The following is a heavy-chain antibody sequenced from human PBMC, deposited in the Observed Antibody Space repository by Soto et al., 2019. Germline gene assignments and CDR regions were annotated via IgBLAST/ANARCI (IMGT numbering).Heavy chain of an antibody. CDR3: AKDGSCSGGSCYSSVDY. J-gene: IGHJ4*02. V-gene: IGHV3-30*18. D-gene: IGHD2-15*01. CDR2: ISYDGSNK. CDR1: GFTFSSYG. Sequence: PGGSLSLSCAASGFTFSSYGMHWVRQAPGKGLEWVAVISYDGSNKYYADSVKGRFTISRDNSKNTLYLQMNSLRAEDTAVYYCAKDGSCSGGSCYSSVDYWGQGTLVTVSS.